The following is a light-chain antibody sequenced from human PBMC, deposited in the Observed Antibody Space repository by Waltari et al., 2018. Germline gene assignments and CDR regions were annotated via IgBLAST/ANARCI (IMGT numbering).Light chain of an antibody. Sequence: DIQMTQSPSSLSASVGDRVTITFRASQSISKNLNWYQQKPGKAPKLLIYAASSLQSGVSSGFSGSGSGTHFTLTISSLRPEDFATYYCQQSYTTPYTFGQGTKLEIK. J-gene: IGKJ2*01. V-gene: IGKV1-39*01. CDR1: QSISKN. CDR2: AAS. CDR3: QQSYTTPYT.